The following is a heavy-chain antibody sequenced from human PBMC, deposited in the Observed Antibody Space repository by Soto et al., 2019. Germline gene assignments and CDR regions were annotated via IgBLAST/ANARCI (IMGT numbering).Heavy chain of an antibody. CDR3: ARVAALHVWPPRPHLDY. CDR2: INHSGST. V-gene: IGHV4-34*01. CDR1: GGSFSGYY. D-gene: IGHD2-21*01. J-gene: IGHJ4*02. Sequence: SETLSLTCAVYGGSFSGYYWSWIRQPPGKGLEWIGEINHSGSTNYNPSLKSRVTISVDTSKNQFSLKLSSVTAADTAVYYCARVAALHVWPPRPHLDYWGQGTLVTVSS.